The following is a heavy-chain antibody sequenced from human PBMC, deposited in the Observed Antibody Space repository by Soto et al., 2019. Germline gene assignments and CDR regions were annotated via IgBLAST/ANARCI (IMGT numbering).Heavy chain of an antibody. V-gene: IGHV3-11*01. D-gene: IGHD3-16*01. J-gene: IGHJ3*02. CDR2: ITTSGGTI. CDR1: GFTFSDYY. CDR3: GRHHRYGGNAFDI. Sequence: QVQLVESGGGLVKPGGSLRLSCVASGFTFSDYYMTWIRQAPGKGLDWVSYITTSGGTIYSADSVKGRFTISRDNAKNSLYRQMNSLRAEDTAVYYCGRHHRYGGNAFDICGQGTRVTVSS.